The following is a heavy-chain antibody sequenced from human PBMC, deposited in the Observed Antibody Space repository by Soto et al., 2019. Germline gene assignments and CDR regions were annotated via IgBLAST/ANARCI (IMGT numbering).Heavy chain of an antibody. CDR1: GDRVSSNSAA. J-gene: IGHJ6*02. CDR3: ARDSSSWYNSYYYYGMDV. V-gene: IGHV6-1*01. CDR2: TYYRSKWYN. Sequence: QSQTLSLTCAISGDRVSSNSAAWNWIRQSPSRGLEWLGRTYYRSKWYNDYAVSVKSRITINPDTSKNQFSLQLNSVTPEDTAVYYCARDSSSWYNSYYYYGMDVWGQGTTVTVSS. D-gene: IGHD6-13*01.